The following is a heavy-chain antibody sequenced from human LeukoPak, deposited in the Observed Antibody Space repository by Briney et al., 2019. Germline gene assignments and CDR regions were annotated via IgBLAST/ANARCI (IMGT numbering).Heavy chain of an antibody. V-gene: IGHV3-33*01. CDR1: GFTFRNYG. J-gene: IGHJ4*02. D-gene: IGHD6-13*01. CDR3: ARIGYSTSWANFDY. Sequence: TGTSLRLSCAASGFTFRNYGMHWVRQAPGKGLEWVASIRTDGGEKYHADSVQGRFSTSRDNSKNTLYLQMDSLRAEDTALYYRARIGYSTSWANFDYWGQGTLVTVSS. CDR2: IRTDGGEK.